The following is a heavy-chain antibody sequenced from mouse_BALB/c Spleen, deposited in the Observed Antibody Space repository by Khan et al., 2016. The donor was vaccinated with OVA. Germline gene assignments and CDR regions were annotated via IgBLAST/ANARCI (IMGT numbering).Heavy chain of an antibody. V-gene: IGHV9-3-1*01. CDR2: INTYTGEP. J-gene: IGHJ4*01. CDR3: ARNPDLSYTLDY. Sequence: QVQLQQSGPELKKPGETVKISCKASGYTFTNYGMNWVKQSPGKALKWMGWINTYTGEPTYADDFKGRFAFSLETSATTAYLQINNLKNEDTATYCCARNPDLSYTLDYWGQGTLVTVSS. CDR1: GYTFTNYG.